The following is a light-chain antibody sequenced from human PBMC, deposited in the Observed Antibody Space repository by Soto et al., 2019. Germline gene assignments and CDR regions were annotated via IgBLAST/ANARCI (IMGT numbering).Light chain of an antibody. Sequence: EIVMTQSPLSLPVTPGEPASISCRSSQSLLHSNGYDSLDWYLQKPGQSPQLLIYLGSNRASGVPAMFSGSGSGTDFTLKISRVEADDVGVYYCMQALQSPPTFGQGTKVEIK. V-gene: IGKV2-28*01. CDR3: MQALQSPPT. J-gene: IGKJ1*01. CDR2: LGS. CDR1: QSLLHSNGYDS.